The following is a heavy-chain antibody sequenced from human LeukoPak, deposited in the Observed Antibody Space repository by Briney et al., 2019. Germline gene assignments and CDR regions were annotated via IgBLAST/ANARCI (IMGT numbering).Heavy chain of an antibody. CDR2: IYHSGST. CDR1: GGSIGSGGYS. D-gene: IGHD4-17*01. Sequence: SETLSLTCAVSGGSIGSGGYSWSWIRQPPGKGLEWIGYIYHSGSTYYNPSLKSRVTISVDRSKNQFSLKLSSVTAADTAVYYCARTHYGHSYFDYWGQGTLVTVSS. CDR3: ARTHYGHSYFDY. J-gene: IGHJ4*02. V-gene: IGHV4-30-2*01.